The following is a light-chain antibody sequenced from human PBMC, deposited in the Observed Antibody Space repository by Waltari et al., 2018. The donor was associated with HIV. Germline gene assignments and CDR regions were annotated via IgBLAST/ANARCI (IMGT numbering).Light chain of an antibody. CDR3: WSYTTSDTFV. CDR2: EVS. J-gene: IGLJ1*01. V-gene: IGLV2-14*01. CDR1: NTSVGSYNY. Sequence: QSALTQPVSVSGSPRQSIAISCPVTNTSVGSYNYVSWFQHHPGNAPKLIIYEVSNRPSVVSNRFSGSKSGDTAFLTISGLQAEDEADYYCWSYTTSDTFVFGTGTKVTVL.